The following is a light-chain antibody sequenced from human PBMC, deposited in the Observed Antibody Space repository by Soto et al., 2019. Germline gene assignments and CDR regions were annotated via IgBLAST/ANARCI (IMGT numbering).Light chain of an antibody. CDR3: HQRQSWPRT. CDR1: QSIASF. CDR2: DTS. Sequence: DIQMTQSPTSLSASIGDTVTITCRASQSIASFLNWLQLKPGKAPKLLISDTSTLQTGVPSRFSGGGSGTEFTLTISDVQPEDFALYYCHQRQSWPRTFGQGTKVDI. J-gene: IGKJ1*01. V-gene: IGKV1-39*01.